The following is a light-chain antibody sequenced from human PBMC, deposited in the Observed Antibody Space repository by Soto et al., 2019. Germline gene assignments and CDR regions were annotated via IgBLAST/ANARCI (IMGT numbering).Light chain of an antibody. J-gene: IGKJ2*01. Sequence: DIQMTQSPPSLSASVGDRVTITCRASQTINNYLHWYQQKPGKAPKLLIYAASSLQSGVPSRFSGSVSGTDFTLTISSLQPEDFATFYCQQTYSTPGYTFGQGTKLEIK. CDR2: AAS. V-gene: IGKV1-39*01. CDR3: QQTYSTPGYT. CDR1: QTINNY.